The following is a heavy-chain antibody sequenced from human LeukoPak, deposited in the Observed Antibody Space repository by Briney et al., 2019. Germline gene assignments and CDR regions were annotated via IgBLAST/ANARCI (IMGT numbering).Heavy chain of an antibody. D-gene: IGHD3-22*01. CDR3: AKDINDLSPYYDSSGYYNY. Sequence: PGGSLRLSCAASGFTFSSYATSWVRHAPGEGLEWVSAISGSVGSTYSADSVKGRFTISRDDSKTTLYLQMNSLRAEDTAVYYCAKDINDLSPYYDSSGYYNYWGQGTLVTVSS. V-gene: IGHV3-23*01. CDR1: GFTFSSYA. CDR2: ISGSVGST. J-gene: IGHJ4*02.